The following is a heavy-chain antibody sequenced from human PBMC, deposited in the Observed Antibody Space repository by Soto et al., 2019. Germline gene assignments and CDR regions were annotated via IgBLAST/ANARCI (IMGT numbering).Heavy chain of an antibody. D-gene: IGHD5-12*01. V-gene: IGHV4-59*01. Sequence: QVQLQESGPGLVKPSETLSLTCTVSGGSISSYYWSWIRQPPGKGLEWIGYIYYSGSTNYNPSLKSRVTISVDTSKNQFSLKLSSVTAADTAVYYCARAIVATAGDYFDYWGQGTLVTVSS. J-gene: IGHJ4*02. CDR3: ARAIVATAGDYFDY. CDR2: IYYSGST. CDR1: GGSISSYY.